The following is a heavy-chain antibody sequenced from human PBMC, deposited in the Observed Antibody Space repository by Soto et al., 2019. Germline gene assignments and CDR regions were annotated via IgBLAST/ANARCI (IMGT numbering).Heavy chain of an antibody. CDR1: GGSISSGGYY. CDR2: IYYSGST. CDR3: ARDSSGGSSGYYYYMDV. J-gene: IGHJ6*03. V-gene: IGHV4-31*03. Sequence: SETLSLTCSVSGGSISSGGYYWSWIRQHSGKGLEWIGYIYYSGSTYYNPSLKSRVTISVDTSKNQFSLKLSSVTAADTAVYYCARDSSGGSSGYYYYMDVWGKGTTVTVSS. D-gene: IGHD6-6*01.